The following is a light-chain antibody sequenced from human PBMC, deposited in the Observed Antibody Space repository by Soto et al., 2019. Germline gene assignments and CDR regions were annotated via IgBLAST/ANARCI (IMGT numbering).Light chain of an antibody. CDR2: AAS. J-gene: IGKJ3*01. Sequence: IQMTQSPSSLSASVGDRVTITCRASQGIRNDLGRYQQKPGKAPKLLIYAASSLQSGVPSRFSGSGSGTDFTLTISSLQPEDFATYYCQQSYSTPPFTFGPGTKVDIK. V-gene: IGKV1-39*01. CDR3: QQSYSTPPFT. CDR1: QGIRND.